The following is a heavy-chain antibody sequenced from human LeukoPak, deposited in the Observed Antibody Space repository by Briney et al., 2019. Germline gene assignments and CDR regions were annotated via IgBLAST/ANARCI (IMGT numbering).Heavy chain of an antibody. CDR2: MNPNSGST. CDR1: GCTFTSYD. J-gene: IGHJ4*02. D-gene: IGHD5-12*01. CDR3: ARGRSTGYPYYFEY. V-gene: IGHV1-8*03. Sequence: ASVKVSCKASGCTFTSYDINWVRQATGQGLEWMGWMNPNSGSTGYAQKFQGRVTITRNASISTAYMELSGLRSEDTAVYYCARGRSTGYPYYFEYWGQGTLVTVSS.